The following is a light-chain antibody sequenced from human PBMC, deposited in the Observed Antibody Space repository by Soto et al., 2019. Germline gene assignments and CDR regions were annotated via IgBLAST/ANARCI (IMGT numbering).Light chain of an antibody. CDR1: QSVSSD. V-gene: IGKV3-15*01. Sequence: DMVMTQSPATLSVSPGERATLSCRATQSVSSDLAWYQQKPGQAPRLLIYVASPRATDIAGRFSGSGSGTEFTLTISSLHSEDAAVYYCQQYANWPPTFGQGTKLEI. J-gene: IGKJ2*01. CDR2: VAS. CDR3: QQYANWPPT.